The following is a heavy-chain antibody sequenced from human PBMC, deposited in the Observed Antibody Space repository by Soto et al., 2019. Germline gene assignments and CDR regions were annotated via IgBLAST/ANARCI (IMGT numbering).Heavy chain of an antibody. J-gene: IGHJ4*02. CDR2: VYYSGRT. V-gene: IGHV4-59*03. D-gene: IGHD5-18*01. CDR1: SRSISTFY. CDR3: AGRRYSYGYSGDY. Sequence: QVQLQESGPGLVKPSETLSLTCAVSSRSISTFYWSWIRQPPGKGLEWIGYVYYSGRTIYNPSLKSRVTMSLDTSKNQFSLNLTSVTAADTAVYYCAGRRYSYGYSGDYWGQGTLVTVSS.